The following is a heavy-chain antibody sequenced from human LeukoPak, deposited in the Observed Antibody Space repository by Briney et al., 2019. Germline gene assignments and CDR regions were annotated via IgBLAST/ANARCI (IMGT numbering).Heavy chain of an antibody. CDR2: ISSSSSYI. D-gene: IGHD1-26*01. Sequence: GGSLRLSCAASGFTFSSYSMNWVRQAPGKGLEWVSSISSSSSYIYYADSVKGRFTISRDNAKNSLYLQMNSLRAEDTAVYYCARDNDGGELLDYWGQGTLVTVSS. J-gene: IGHJ4*02. V-gene: IGHV3-21*01. CDR1: GFTFSSYS. CDR3: ARDNDGGELLDY.